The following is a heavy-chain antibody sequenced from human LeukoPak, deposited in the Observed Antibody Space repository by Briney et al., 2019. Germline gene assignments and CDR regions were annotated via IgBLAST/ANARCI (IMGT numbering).Heavy chain of an antibody. CDR1: GYTFTGYY. J-gene: IGHJ3*02. CDR3: ARDMPTPVLLWFGELYDRAFDI. V-gene: IGHV1-2*02. CDR2: INPNSGGT. Sequence: GASVKVSCKASGYTFTGYYMHWVRQAPGQGLEWMGWINPNSGGTNYAQKFQGRVTMTRDTSISTAYMELSRLRSDDTAVYYCARDMPTPVLLWFGELYDRAFDIWGQGTMVTVSS. D-gene: IGHD3-10*01.